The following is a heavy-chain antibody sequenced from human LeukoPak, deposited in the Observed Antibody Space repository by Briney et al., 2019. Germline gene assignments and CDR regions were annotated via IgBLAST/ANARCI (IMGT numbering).Heavy chain of an antibody. Sequence: GGSLRLSCAASGFTFSSYSMNWGRQAPGKGLEWVSSIISSSSYIYYADSVKGRFTISRDNAKNSLYLQMNNLRAEDTAVYYCARGESAYSSSDDDFDYWGQGTLVTVSS. CDR1: GFTFSSYS. CDR3: ARGESAYSSSDDDFDY. D-gene: IGHD6-6*01. J-gene: IGHJ4*02. CDR2: IISSSSYI. V-gene: IGHV3-21*01.